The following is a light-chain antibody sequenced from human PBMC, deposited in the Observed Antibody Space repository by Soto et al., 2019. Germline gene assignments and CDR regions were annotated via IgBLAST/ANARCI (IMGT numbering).Light chain of an antibody. V-gene: IGKV1-39*01. CDR3: QHLRT. Sequence: DIRVTQSPSSLSASVGDRVTITCRASQSIANYLNWYQHKPGKAPTFLMYDASILESGVPSRFSGSGFGTEFSLTINSLQPDDFGSYSCQHLRTFGQGTKVDIK. J-gene: IGKJ1*01. CDR1: QSIANY. CDR2: DAS.